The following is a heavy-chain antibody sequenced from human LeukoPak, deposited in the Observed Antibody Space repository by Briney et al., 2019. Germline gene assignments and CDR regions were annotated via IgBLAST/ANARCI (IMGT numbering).Heavy chain of an antibody. J-gene: IGHJ4*02. CDR2: ISSDGTTT. D-gene: IGHD3-9*01. CDR1: GFTFSSYW. Sequence: GGSLRLSCAASGFTFSSYWMHWVRQAPGKGLVWVSLISSDGTTTRYADSVKGRFTISKDNAKNTLYLQMNSLRAEDTAVYYCARDLTGSIDYWGQGTLVTVSS. CDR3: ARDLTGSIDY. V-gene: IGHV3-74*01.